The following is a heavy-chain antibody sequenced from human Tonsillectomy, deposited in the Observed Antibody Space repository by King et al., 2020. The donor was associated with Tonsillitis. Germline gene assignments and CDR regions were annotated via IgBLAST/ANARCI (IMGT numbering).Heavy chain of an antibody. D-gene: IGHD5-24*01. V-gene: IGHV3-21*01. J-gene: IGHJ4*02. Sequence: VQLVESGGGLVKPGGSLRLSCAASGFTFSSYSMNWVRQAPGKGLEWVSSISSSSSYIYYADSVKGRFTISRDNAKNSLYLQMNSLRAEDTAVYYCAIGVATISPWGDYWGQGTLVTVSS. CDR2: ISSSSSYI. CDR3: AIGVATISPWGDY. CDR1: GFTFSSYS.